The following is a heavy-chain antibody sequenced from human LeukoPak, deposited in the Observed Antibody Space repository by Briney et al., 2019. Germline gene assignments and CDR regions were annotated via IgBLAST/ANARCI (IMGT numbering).Heavy chain of an antibody. CDR2: ISYSGST. J-gene: IGHJ4*02. D-gene: IGHD3-9*01. V-gene: IGHV4-59*12. Sequence: SETLSLTCTVSGGSISSYFWSWIRQPPGKGLEWIGYISYSGSTNYNPSLKSRVTISVDTSKNQFSLKLSSVTAADTAVYYCARPRRYYDILTGYYRRSGTGFDYWGQGTLVTVSS. CDR3: ARPRRYYDILTGYYRRSGTGFDY. CDR1: GGSISSYF.